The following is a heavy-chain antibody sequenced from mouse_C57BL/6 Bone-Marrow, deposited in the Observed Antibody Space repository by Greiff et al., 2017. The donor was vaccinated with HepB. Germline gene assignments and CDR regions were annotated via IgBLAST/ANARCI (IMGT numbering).Heavy chain of an antibody. CDR3: TRGVYYDYDDGGSYAMDY. CDR2: ISSGGDYI. CDR1: GFTFSSYA. V-gene: IGHV5-9-1*02. Sequence: EVKVVESGEGLVKPGGSLKLSCAASGFTFSSYAMSWVRQTPEKRLEWVAYISSGGDYIYYADTVKGRFTISRDNARNTLYLQMSSLKSEDTAMYYCTRGVYYDYDDGGSYAMDYWGQGTSVTVSS. D-gene: IGHD2-4*01. J-gene: IGHJ4*01.